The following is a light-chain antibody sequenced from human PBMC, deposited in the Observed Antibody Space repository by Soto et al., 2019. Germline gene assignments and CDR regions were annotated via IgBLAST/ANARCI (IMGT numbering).Light chain of an antibody. V-gene: IGKV3-15*01. CDR3: QQYNDWPSIT. J-gene: IGKJ5*01. Sequence: EIEMTQSPAPLSVSPGEGATLSCRASQSVSSYLAWYQQKPGQAPRLLIYGASTRAAGIPARFSGSGSGTEFTLTISSLQSEVFAADYCQQYNDWPSITFGEGTRLEIK. CDR2: GAS. CDR1: QSVSSY.